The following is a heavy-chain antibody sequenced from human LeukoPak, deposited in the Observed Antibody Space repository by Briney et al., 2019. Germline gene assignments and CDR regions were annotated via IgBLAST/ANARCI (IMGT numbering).Heavy chain of an antibody. Sequence: GGSLRLSCVASGLPIADFAMHWVRQAPGKGLEWVSLISGDGASTFYADSVKGRFSISRDNSKNSLYLEMNSLRTEDAAMYYCAKESGKFDYWGQGTLVAVSS. CDR2: ISGDGAST. CDR3: AKESGKFDY. CDR1: GLPIADFA. J-gene: IGHJ4*02. V-gene: IGHV3-43*02.